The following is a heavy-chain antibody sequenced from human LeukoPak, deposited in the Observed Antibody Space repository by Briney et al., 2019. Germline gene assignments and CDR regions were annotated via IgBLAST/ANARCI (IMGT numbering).Heavy chain of an antibody. D-gene: IGHD3-10*01. CDR1: GFTFSSYA. CDR2: ISGSGGST. V-gene: IGHV3-23*01. J-gene: IGHJ4*02. Sequence: GGSLRLSCAASGFTFSSYAMCWVRQAPGKGLEWVSAISGSGGSTYYADSVKGRFTISRDNSKNPLYLQMNSLRAEDTAVYYCANRWDGSGSYFFDYWGQGTLVTVSS. CDR3: ANRWDGSGSYFFDY.